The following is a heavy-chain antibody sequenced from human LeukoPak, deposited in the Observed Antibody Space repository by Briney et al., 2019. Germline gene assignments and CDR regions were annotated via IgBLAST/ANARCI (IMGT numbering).Heavy chain of an antibody. Sequence: GGSLRLSCAASGFTFSSYWMSWVRQAPGKGLEWVANIKQDGSGKYYVDSVKGRFTISRDNAKNSLYLQMNSLRAEDTAVYYCARVPYSSGWYVLDYWGQGTLVTVSS. V-gene: IGHV3-7*01. CDR1: GFTFSSYW. D-gene: IGHD6-19*01. CDR2: IKQDGSGK. J-gene: IGHJ4*02. CDR3: ARVPYSSGWYVLDY.